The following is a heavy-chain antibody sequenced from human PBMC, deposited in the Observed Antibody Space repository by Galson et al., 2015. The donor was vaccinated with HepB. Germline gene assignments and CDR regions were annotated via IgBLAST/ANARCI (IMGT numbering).Heavy chain of an antibody. J-gene: IGHJ6*02. V-gene: IGHV6-1*01. D-gene: IGHD6-13*01. CDR3: AREVGELAAAGDYYYYGMDV. CDR2: TYYRSKWYN. CDR1: GDSVSSNSAA. Sequence: CAISGDSVSSNSAAWNWIRQSPSRGLEWLGRTYYRSKWYNDYAVSVKSRITINPDTSKNQFSLQLNSVTPEDTAVYYCAREVGELAAAGDYYYYGMDVWGQGTTVTVSS.